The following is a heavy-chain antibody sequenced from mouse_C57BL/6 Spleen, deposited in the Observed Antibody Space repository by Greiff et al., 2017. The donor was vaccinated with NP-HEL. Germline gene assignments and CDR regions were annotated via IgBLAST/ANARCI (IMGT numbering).Heavy chain of an antibody. CDR3: ARFYAMDY. CDR1: GYSITSGYY. CDR2: ISYDGSN. J-gene: IGHJ4*01. V-gene: IGHV3-6*01. Sequence: EVQLQESGPGLVKPSQSLSLTCSVPGYSITSGYYWNWIRQFPGNKLEWMGYISYDGSNNYNPSLKNRISITRDTSKNQFFLKLDSVTTEDTATYYCARFYAMDYWGQGTSVTVSS.